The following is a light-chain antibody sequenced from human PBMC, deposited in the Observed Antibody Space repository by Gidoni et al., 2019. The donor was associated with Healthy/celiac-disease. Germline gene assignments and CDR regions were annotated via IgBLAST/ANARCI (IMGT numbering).Light chain of an antibody. CDR2: GAS. CDR3: QQYGSSPST. V-gene: IGKV3-20*01. CDR1: QSVSSSY. J-gene: IGKJ1*01. Sequence: ESVLTQSPGTLSLSPGERATLPCRASQSVSSSYLAWYQQKPGQAPRLLIYGASSRAPGIPDRFSGSGSGTDFTLTISRLEPEDFAVYYCQQYGSSPSTFGQXTKVEIK.